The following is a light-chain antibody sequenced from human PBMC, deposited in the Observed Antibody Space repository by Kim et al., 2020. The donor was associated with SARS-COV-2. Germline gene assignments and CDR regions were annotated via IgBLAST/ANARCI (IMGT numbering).Light chain of an antibody. CDR3: QVWDSSSDHPV. CDR1: NIGSKS. CDR2: DDS. V-gene: IGLV3-21*03. J-gene: IGLJ3*02. Sequence: APGKTTRISSGGNNIGSKSVHWYQQKPGQAPVLVIYDDSDRPSGIPERFSGSNSGNTATLTISRVEAGDEADYYCQVWDSSSDHPVFGGGTQLTVL.